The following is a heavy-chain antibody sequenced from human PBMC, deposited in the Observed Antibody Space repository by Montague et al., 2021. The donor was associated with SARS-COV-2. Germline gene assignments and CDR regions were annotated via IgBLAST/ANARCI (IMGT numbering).Heavy chain of an antibody. J-gene: IGHJ6*02. CDR1: GGSISSSSYH. Sequence: SETLSLTCTVSGGSISSSSYHWGWIRQPPGKGLEWIGSIYYSGSTYYNPSLKSRVTISVDTSKNQFSLKLSSVTAADTAVYYCARDYGDYGSGYYYGMDVWGQGTTVTISS. CDR3: ARDYGDYGSGYYYGMDV. V-gene: IGHV4-39*07. CDR2: IYYSGST. D-gene: IGHD4-17*01.